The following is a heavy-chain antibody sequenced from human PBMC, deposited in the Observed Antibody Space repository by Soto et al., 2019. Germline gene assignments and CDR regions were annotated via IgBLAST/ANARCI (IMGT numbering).Heavy chain of an antibody. J-gene: IGHJ4*02. CDR3: ARAPLNPDY. D-gene: IGHD2-8*01. V-gene: IGHV4-31*03. CDR2: IYYSGGT. CDR1: GGSISSGGYY. Sequence: QVQLQESGPGLVKPSQTLSLTCTVSGGSISSGGYYWSWIRQHPGKGLEWIGYIYYSGGTYYNPSLTSRATMSVATSQSVSYLMLRSVDAADMAVYYCARAPLNPDYWGQGTLVTDSS.